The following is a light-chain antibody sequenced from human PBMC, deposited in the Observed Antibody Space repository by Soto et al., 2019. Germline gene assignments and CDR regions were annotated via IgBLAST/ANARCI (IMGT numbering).Light chain of an antibody. V-gene: IGLV2-8*01. CDR2: EVS. J-gene: IGLJ1*01. Sequence: QPALTQPPSASGAPGQSVTISCTGTSSDVGGYNYVSWYQQHPGKAPKLMIYEVSKRPSGVPDRFSGSKSGNTASLTVSGLQAEDEADYYCSSYAGSTLGFGTGTRSPS. CDR3: SSYAGSTLG. CDR1: SSDVGGYNY.